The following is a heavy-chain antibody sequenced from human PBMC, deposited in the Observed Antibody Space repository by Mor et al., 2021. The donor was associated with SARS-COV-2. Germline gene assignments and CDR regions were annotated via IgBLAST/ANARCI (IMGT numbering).Heavy chain of an antibody. Sequence: VAVISYDGSNKYYADSVKGRFTISRDNSKNTLYLQMNSLRAEDTAVYYCAKVGRYYYDSSGYYYEGAFDIWGQGTMVTVS. CDR2: ISYDGSNK. V-gene: IGHV3-30*18. D-gene: IGHD3-22*01. J-gene: IGHJ3*02. CDR3: AKVGRYYYDSSGYYYEGAFDI.